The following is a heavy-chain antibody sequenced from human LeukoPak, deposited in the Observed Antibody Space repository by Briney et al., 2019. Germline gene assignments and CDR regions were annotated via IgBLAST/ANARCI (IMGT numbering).Heavy chain of an antibody. V-gene: IGHV6-1*01. CDR1: GDSVSSTSAA. CDR2: TYYRSKWYN. J-gene: IGHJ4*02. CDR3: ARVYQRVLDY. D-gene: IGHD2-2*01. Sequence: SQTLSLTCAISGDSVSSTSAAWNWLRQSPSRGLEWLGRTYYRSKWYNDYAVSVKSRITVNPDTSKNQFSLQLNPVTPEDTAVYYCARVYQRVLDYWGQGTLVTVSS.